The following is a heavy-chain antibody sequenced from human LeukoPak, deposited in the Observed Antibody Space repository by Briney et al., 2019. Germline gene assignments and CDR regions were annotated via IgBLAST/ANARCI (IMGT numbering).Heavy chain of an antibody. CDR1: GGSFSGYY. Sequence: ETLSLTCAVYGGSFSGYYMSWVRQAPGKGLEWVSVIYSGGSTYYADSVKGRFTISRDNSKNTLYLQMNSLRAEDTAVYYCARGGGVVALQRWGQGTLVTVSS. J-gene: IGHJ1*01. CDR2: IYSGGST. CDR3: ARGGGVVALQR. V-gene: IGHV3-66*01. D-gene: IGHD3-22*01.